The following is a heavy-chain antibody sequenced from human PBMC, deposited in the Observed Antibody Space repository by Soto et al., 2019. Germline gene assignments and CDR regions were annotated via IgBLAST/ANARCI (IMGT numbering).Heavy chain of an antibody. Sequence: SETLSLTCTVSGGSISSYYWSWIRQPPGKGLEWIWYIYYSGSTNYNPSLKSRVTITVDTSQNQFSLKLSSVTAADTAVYYCARLAAAGTNYFDYWGQGTLVTVSS. D-gene: IGHD6-13*01. V-gene: IGHV4-59*08. CDR3: ARLAAAGTNYFDY. CDR2: IYYSGST. CDR1: GGSISSYY. J-gene: IGHJ4*02.